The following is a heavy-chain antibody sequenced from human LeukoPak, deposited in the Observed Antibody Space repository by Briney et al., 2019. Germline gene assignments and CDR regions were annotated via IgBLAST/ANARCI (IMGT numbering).Heavy chain of an antibody. Sequence: ASVKVSCKVSGYTLTELSMHWVRQAPGKGLELMGGFDPEDGETIYAQKFQGRVTMTEDTSTDTAYMELGSLRSEDTAVYYCATGFDGSGGNNDYWGQGTLVTVSS. D-gene: IGHD3-10*01. CDR1: GYTLTELS. CDR2: FDPEDGET. J-gene: IGHJ4*02. CDR3: ATGFDGSGGNNDY. V-gene: IGHV1-24*01.